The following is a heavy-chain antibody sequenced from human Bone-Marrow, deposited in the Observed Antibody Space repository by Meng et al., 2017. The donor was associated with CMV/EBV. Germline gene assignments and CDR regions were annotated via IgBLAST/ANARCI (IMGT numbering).Heavy chain of an antibody. D-gene: IGHD1-1*01. CDR3: ARSRYNWNDEADAFDI. V-gene: IGHV3-21*01. J-gene: IGHJ3*02. CDR2: ISSSSTYI. CDR1: GFTFSSYS. Sequence: GGSLRLSCAASGFTFSSYSMNWVRQAPGKGLEWVSSISSSSTYIYYADSVKGRFTISRDNAKNSLFLQMNSLRAEDTAVYYCARSRYNWNDEADAFDIWAQGTMATVSS.